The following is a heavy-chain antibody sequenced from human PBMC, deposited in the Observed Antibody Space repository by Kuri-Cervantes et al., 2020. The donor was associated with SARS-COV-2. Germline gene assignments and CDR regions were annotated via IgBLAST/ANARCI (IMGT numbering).Heavy chain of an antibody. CDR2: INPGGGGT. Sequence: GGSLRLSCKASGYTFTSYGISWVRQAPGQGLEWMGMINPGGGGTGYAQKSQDRVFVTRDTATRTVYMELSSLTSEDTAVYFCTRADIGHCSGTTCDGFDSWGQGTLVTVSS. V-gene: IGHV1-46*03. J-gene: IGHJ4*02. CDR1: GYTFTSYG. D-gene: IGHD1-14*01. CDR3: TRADIGHCSGTTCDGFDS.